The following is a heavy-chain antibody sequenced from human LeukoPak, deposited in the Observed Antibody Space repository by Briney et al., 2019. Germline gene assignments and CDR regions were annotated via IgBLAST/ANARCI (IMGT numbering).Heavy chain of an antibody. J-gene: IGHJ4*02. D-gene: IGHD3-22*01. CDR2: IKQDGSEK. V-gene: IGHV3-7*01. CDR1: GFTFSSYS. CDR3: ARGYKPYYYDSSGYYYVDY. Sequence: PGGSLRLSCAASGFTFSSYSMNWVRQAPGKGLEWVANIKQDGSEKYYVDFVKGRFTISRDNAKNSLYLQMNSLRAEDTAVYYCARGYKPYYYDSSGYYYVDYWGQGTLVTVSS.